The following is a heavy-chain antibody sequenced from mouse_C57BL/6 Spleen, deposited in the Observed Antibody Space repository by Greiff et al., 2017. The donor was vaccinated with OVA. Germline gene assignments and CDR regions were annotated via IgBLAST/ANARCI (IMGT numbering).Heavy chain of an antibody. D-gene: IGHD4-1*01. V-gene: IGHV1-63*01. CDR1: GYTFTNYW. CDR2: IYPGGGYT. CDR3: ARLGDPYFDY. Sequence: QVQLQQSGAELVRPGTSVKMSCKASGYTFTNYWIGWAKQRPGHGLEWIGDIYPGGGYTNYNEKFKGKATLTADKSSSTAYMQFSSLTSEDSAIYYCARLGDPYFDYWGQGTTLTVSS. J-gene: IGHJ2*01.